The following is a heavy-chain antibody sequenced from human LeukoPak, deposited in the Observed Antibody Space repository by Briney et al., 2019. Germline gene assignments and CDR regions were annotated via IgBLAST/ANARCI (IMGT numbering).Heavy chain of an antibody. J-gene: IGHJ3*02. CDR1: GGSFSGYY. CDR2: INHSGST. Sequence: PSETLSLTCAVYGGSFSGYYWSWIRQPPGKGLEWIGEINHSGSTNYNPSLKSRVTISVDTSKNQFSLKLSSVTAADTAVYYCARKAGRRAFDIWGQGNNGHRLF. V-gene: IGHV4-34*01. D-gene: IGHD1-1*01. CDR3: ARKAGRRAFDI.